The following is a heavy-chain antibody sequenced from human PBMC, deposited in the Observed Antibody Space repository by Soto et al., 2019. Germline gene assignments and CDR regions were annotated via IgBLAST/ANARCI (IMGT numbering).Heavy chain of an antibody. CDR2: ISYDGSNK. Sequence: GGSLRLSCAASGFTFSSYAMHWVRQAPGKGLEWVAVISYDGSNKYYADSVKGRFTISRDNSKNTLYLQMNSLRVEDTAVYYCARALGDYGDYWGQGTLVTVYS. CDR3: ARALGDYGDY. V-gene: IGHV3-30-3*01. J-gene: IGHJ4*02. CDR1: GFTFSSYA. D-gene: IGHD4-17*01.